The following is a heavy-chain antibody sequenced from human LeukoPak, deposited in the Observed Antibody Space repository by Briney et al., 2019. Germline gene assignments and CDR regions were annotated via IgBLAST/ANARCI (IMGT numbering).Heavy chain of an antibody. D-gene: IGHD3-10*01. CDR2: INHSGST. V-gene: IGHV4-34*01. J-gene: IGHJ4*02. Sequence: SETLSLTCAVYGGSFSGYYWSWIRQPPGKGLEWIGEINHSGSTNYNPSLKSRVTISVDTSKNQFSLKLSSVTAADTAVYYCARGRILLWFGELLDWDQGTLVTVSS. CDR3: ARGRILLWFGELLD. CDR1: GGSFSGYY.